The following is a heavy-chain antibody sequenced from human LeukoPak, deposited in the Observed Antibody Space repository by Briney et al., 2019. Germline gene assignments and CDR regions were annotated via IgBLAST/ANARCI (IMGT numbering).Heavy chain of an antibody. CDR3: ARTLPTGYSSGWYHHDAFDI. V-gene: IGHV4-39*01. CDR2: IYYSGST. D-gene: IGHD6-19*01. CDR1: GGSISSSSYY. Sequence: PSETLSLTCTVSGGSISSSSYYWGWIRQPPGKGLEWIGSIYYSGSTYYNPSLKSRVTISVDTSKNQFSLKLSSVTAADTAVYYCARTLPTGYSSGWYHHDAFDIWGQGTMVTVSS. J-gene: IGHJ3*02.